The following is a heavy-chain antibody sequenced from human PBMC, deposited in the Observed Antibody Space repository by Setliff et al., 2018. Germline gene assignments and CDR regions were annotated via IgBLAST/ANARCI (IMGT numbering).Heavy chain of an antibody. CDR3: ARHVGSRGRGYKYYYYYMDV. CDR1: GGSVSSGSYY. CDR2: VYTSGST. Sequence: PSETLSLTCTVSGGSVSSGSYYWSWIRQPAGKGLEWIGYVYTSGSTNYNPSLKSRVTISLDTSRNQFSLKMSSVTAADTAVYYCARHVGSRGRGYKYYYYYMDVWGKGTTVTGSS. J-gene: IGHJ6*03. V-gene: IGHV4-61*10. D-gene: IGHD3-10*01.